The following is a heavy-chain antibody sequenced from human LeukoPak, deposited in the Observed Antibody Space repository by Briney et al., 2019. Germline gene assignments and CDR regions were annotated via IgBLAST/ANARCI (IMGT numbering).Heavy chain of an antibody. CDR2: ISGSGTTI. V-gene: IGHV3-48*03. D-gene: IGHD2-2*03. CDR1: GFTFSDSE. CDR3: ARDLTPECSKSGYCHEGDY. J-gene: IGHJ4*02. Sequence: HPGGSLRLSCAASGFTFSDSEMNWVRQAPGKGLEWISHISGSGTTIYYADSVKGRFTISRDNAKNSLYLQMNSLAVEDTAVYYCARDLTPECSKSGYCHEGDYWGQGTLVTVSS.